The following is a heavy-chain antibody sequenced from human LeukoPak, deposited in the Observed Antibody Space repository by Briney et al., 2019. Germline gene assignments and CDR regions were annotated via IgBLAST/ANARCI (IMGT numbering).Heavy chain of an antibody. Sequence: SETLSLTCTVSGGSISTYYRNWIRQPPGKGLEWIGDIFYTGSTNNKPSLKSRVTMSVDTSKNQFSLEVTSVTAADSAIYYCARTRTGSRVSDFWGQGILVTVSS. J-gene: IGHJ4*02. CDR3: ARTRTGSRVSDF. V-gene: IGHV4-59*08. CDR2: IFYTGST. CDR1: GGSISTYY. D-gene: IGHD3-10*01.